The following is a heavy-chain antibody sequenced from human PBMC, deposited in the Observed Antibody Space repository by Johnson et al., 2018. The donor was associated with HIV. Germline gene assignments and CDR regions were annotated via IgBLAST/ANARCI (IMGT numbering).Heavy chain of an antibody. CDR1: GFTFSDYY. CDR2: ISGGGSTT. Sequence: QVQLVESGGGLVKPGGSLRLSCAVSGFTFSDYYMSWIRQAPGKGLEWISYISGGGSTTYYADSVKGRFTISRDNSKNTLFLHMNSLRTEDTAVYYPARGGIEYNSPLGVGYAFDVWGQGTMVTVSS. J-gene: IGHJ3*01. D-gene: IGHD6-6*01. CDR3: ARGGIEYNSPLGVGYAFDV. V-gene: IGHV3-11*04.